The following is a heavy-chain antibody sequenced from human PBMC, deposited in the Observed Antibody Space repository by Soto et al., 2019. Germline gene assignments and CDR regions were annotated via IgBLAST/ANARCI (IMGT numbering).Heavy chain of an antibody. CDR2: LYSDGRT. Sequence: GGSLRLSCAASGLTVSNNYMIWVRQAPGKRLEWVSVLYSDGRTYYADSVKGRFTISRDNSKNTLYLQLNGLRVEDTAVYYCARGLLSPTGTGWYYFDYWGQGMLVTVSS. CDR3: ARGLLSPTGTGWYYFDY. J-gene: IGHJ4*02. D-gene: IGHD6-19*01. V-gene: IGHV3-66*01. CDR1: GLTVSNNY.